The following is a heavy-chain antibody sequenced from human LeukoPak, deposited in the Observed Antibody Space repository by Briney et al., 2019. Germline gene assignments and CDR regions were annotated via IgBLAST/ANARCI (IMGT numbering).Heavy chain of an antibody. CDR3: AKDPTVLRFLEWLPLLFDY. CDR1: GFTFSSYS. D-gene: IGHD3-3*01. Sequence: GGSLRLSCAASGFTFSSYSMNWVRQAPGKGLEWVSAISGSGGSTYYADSVKGRFTISRDNSKNTLYLQMNSLRAEDTAVYYCAKDPTVLRFLEWLPLLFDYWGQGTLVTVSS. J-gene: IGHJ4*02. CDR2: ISGSGGST. V-gene: IGHV3-23*01.